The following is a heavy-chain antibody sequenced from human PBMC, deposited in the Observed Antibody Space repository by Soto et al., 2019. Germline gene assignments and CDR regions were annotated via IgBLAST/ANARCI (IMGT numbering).Heavy chain of an antibody. J-gene: IGHJ5*02. Sequence: QVQLVQSGAEVKKPGSSVKVSCKASGDTFSSYVLSWVRQAPGQGLEWMGGIIPMFGTSNYTQKFQGRVTITADESTSTAYMELSSLRSEDTAVYYCARITMTTVTVWFDPWGQGTLVTVS. CDR3: ARITMTTVTVWFDP. D-gene: IGHD4-17*01. CDR2: IIPMFGTS. CDR1: GDTFSSYV. V-gene: IGHV1-69*01.